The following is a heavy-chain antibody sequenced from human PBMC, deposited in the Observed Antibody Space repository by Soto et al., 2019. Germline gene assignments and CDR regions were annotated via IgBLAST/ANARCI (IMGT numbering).Heavy chain of an antibody. V-gene: IGHV4-30-2*01. CDR3: ARRQYSDYVPTSYFDY. D-gene: IGHD5-12*01. Sequence: SGTLSLTCAVSGGSISRGGYSWGWIRQPPRKGLEWIGYMYHSGSTYYNPSLKSRVTISIDRSKNQFSLKLSSVTASDTAMYYCARRQYSDYVPTSYFDYWGQGTLVTVSS. J-gene: IGHJ4*02. CDR2: MYHSGST. CDR1: GGSISRGGYS.